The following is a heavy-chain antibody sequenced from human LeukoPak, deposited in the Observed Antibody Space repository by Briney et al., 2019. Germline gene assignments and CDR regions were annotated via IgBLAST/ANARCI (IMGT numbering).Heavy chain of an antibody. CDR1: GFTFSSYA. D-gene: IGHD4-11*01. V-gene: IGHV3-30*02. CDR3: AKLYGNYTHYFDY. Sequence: GGSLRLPCAASGFTFSSYAMHWVRQAPGKGLEWVAYIRYDGSNKFHADSVKGRFIISRDNSKNTLYLQMNSLRAEDTAVYYCAKLYGNYTHYFDYWGQGTLVTVSS. CDR2: IRYDGSNK. J-gene: IGHJ4*02.